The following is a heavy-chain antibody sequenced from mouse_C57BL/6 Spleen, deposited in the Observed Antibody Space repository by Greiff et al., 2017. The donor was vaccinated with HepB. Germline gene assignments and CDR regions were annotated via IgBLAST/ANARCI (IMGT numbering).Heavy chain of an antibody. Sequence: EVKLMESGGGLVKPGGSLKLSCAASGFTFSDYGMHWVRQAPEKGLEWVAYISSGSSTLYYADTVKGRFTISRDNATNTLFLQMTSLRSEDTAMYYCARADALYYWGQGTSVTVSS. CDR2: ISSGSSTL. J-gene: IGHJ4*01. V-gene: IGHV5-17*01. CDR1: GFTFSDYG. CDR3: ARADALYY.